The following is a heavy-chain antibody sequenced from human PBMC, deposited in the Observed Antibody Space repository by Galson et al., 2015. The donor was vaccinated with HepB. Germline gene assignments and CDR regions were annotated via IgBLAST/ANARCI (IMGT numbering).Heavy chain of an antibody. CDR2: IVVGSGNT. V-gene: IGHV1-58*01. CDR1: GFTFTSSA. Sequence: SVKVSCKASGFTFTSSAVQWVRQARGQRLEWIGWIVVGSGNTNYAQKFQERVTITRDMSTSTAYMELSSLRSEDTAVYYCAADPGGSLPYSSSWYPVLDDAFDIWGQGTMVTVSS. CDR3: AADPGGSLPYSSSWYPVLDDAFDI. D-gene: IGHD6-13*01. J-gene: IGHJ3*02.